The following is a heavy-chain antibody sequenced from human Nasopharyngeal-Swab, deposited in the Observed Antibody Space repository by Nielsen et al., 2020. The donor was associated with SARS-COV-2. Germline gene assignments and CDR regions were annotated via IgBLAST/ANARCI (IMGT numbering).Heavy chain of an antibody. CDR1: GFTFSSYW. Sequence: GGSLRLSCAASGFTFSSYWMSWVRQAPGKGLEWVANIKQDGSEKYYVDSAKGRFTISRDNAENSLYLQMNSLRAEDTAVYYCATCGGSSWYFDYWGQGTLVTVSS. J-gene: IGHJ4*02. CDR2: IKQDGSEK. CDR3: ATCGGSSWYFDY. D-gene: IGHD6-13*01. V-gene: IGHV3-7*01.